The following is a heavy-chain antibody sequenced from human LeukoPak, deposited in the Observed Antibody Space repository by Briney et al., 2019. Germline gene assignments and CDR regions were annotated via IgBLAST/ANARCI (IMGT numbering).Heavy chain of an antibody. D-gene: IGHD3-9*01. CDR3: ATSGDILTGYQKVTLAY. Sequence: SETLSLTCIVSNVSISSKSYYWGWIRQSPGKGLEWIGSIYYSGTTYYNPSLKSRVTISVDTSKNQFSLDLTSVTAADTAVYYCATSGDILTGYQKVTLAYWGQGTQVSVSS. V-gene: IGHV4-39*01. CDR2: IYYSGTT. CDR1: NVSISSKSYY. J-gene: IGHJ4*02.